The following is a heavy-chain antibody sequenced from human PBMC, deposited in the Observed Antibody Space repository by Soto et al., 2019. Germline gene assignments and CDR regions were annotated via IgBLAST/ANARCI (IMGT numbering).Heavy chain of an antibody. V-gene: IGHV1-69*02. D-gene: IGHD4-4*01. CDR2: IIPILGIA. CDR3: AIGGATVTTFTYYYYYMDV. CDR1: GGTFSSYT. J-gene: IGHJ6*03. Sequence: ASVKVSCKASGGTFSSYTISWVRQAPGQGLEWMGRIIPILGIANYAQKFQGRVTITADKSTSTAYMELSSLRSEDTAVYYCAIGGATVTTFTYYYYYMDVWGKGTTVTVSS.